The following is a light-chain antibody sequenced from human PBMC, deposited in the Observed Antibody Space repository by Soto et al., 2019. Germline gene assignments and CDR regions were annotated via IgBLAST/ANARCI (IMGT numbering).Light chain of an antibody. V-gene: IGKV1-5*03. CDR2: KSS. J-gene: IGKJ2*01. CDR3: QQYNST. Sequence: DTQMTQSPSTLSASVGDRVTITCRAGQSISNWLAWYQQRPGKAHKLLIYKSSNLESGVPSRFSGSGSGTEFTLTISSLQPDDAATYYCQQYNSTFGQGTKLEIK. CDR1: QSISNW.